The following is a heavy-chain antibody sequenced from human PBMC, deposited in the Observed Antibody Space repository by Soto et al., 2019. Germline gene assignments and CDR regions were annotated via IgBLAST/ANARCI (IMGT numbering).Heavy chain of an antibody. D-gene: IGHD3-22*01. J-gene: IGHJ4*02. CDR2: IYYSGST. CDR1: GGSISSGGYY. V-gene: IGHV4-31*03. CDR3: ARETYYYDSSGYYFDY. Sequence: SETLSLTCTVSGGSISSGGYYWSWIRQHPGKGLEWIGYIYYSGSTYYNPSLKSRVTISVDTSKNQFSLKLSSVTAADTAVYYCARETYYYDSSGYYFDYWGQGTLVTVSS.